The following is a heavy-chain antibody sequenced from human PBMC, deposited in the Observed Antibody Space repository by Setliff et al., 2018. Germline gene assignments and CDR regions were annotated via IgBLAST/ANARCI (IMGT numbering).Heavy chain of an antibody. CDR1: GFTFSSYS. CDR3: ARDMGTAWDSGEFDY. Sequence: TGGSLRLSCAASGFTFSSYSMNWVRQAPGKGLEWVSSISSSSSYIYYADSVKGRFTISRDNAKNSLYLQMNSLRAEDTAVYYCARDMGTAWDSGEFDYWGQGTLVTVSS. J-gene: IGHJ4*02. D-gene: IGHD5-18*01. CDR2: ISSSSSYI. V-gene: IGHV3-21*01.